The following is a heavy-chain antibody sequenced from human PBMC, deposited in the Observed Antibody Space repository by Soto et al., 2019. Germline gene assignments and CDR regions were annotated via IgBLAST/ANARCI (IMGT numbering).Heavy chain of an antibody. CDR1: GFTVSSNY. V-gene: IGHV3-53*01. D-gene: IGHD5-12*01. CDR2: IYSGGST. CDR3: ARDSGYDYTIYYGMDV. J-gene: IGHJ6*02. Sequence: AGGSLRLSCAASGFTVSSNYMSWVRQAPGKGLEWVPVIYSGGSTYYADSVKGRFTISRDNSKNTLYLQMNSLRAEDTAVYYCARDSGYDYTIYYGMDVWGQGTTVTVSS.